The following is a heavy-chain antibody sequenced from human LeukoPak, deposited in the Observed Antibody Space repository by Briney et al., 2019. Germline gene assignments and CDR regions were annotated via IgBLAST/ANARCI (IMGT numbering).Heavy chain of an antibody. V-gene: IGHV3-15*01. CDR2: IKSKTDGGTT. CDR3: TTELTMIVVDDAFDI. D-gene: IGHD3-22*01. CDR1: GFTFSNAW. Sequence: GGSLRLSCATSGFTFSNAWMSWVRQAPGKGLEWVGRIKSKTDGGTTDYAAPAKGRFTISRDDSKNTLYLQMNSLKTEDTAVYYCTTELTMIVVDDAFDIWGQGTMVTVSS. J-gene: IGHJ3*02.